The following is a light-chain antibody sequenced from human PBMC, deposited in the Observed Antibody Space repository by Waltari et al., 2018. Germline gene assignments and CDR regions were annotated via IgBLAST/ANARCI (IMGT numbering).Light chain of an antibody. CDR2: RNT. CDR3: ASWDDRLGGVL. J-gene: IGLJ2*01. Sequence: QSVLTQPPSASGTPGQQVTMSCSGGRSDVGHNYVYWYQHLPGTTPKLLIYRNTHRPSGVPDRISASKSDTSASLAISGLRSEDEAIYYCASWDDRLGGVLFGGGTKLTVL. CDR1: RSDVGHNY. V-gene: IGLV1-47*01.